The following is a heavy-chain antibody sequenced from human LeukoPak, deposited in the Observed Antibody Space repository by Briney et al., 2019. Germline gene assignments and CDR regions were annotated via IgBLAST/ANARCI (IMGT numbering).Heavy chain of an antibody. J-gene: IGHJ6*03. CDR3: AKSPPVVTIFGVVNGYYYYMDV. CDR2: ISGSGGST. Sequence: GGSLRLSCAASGFTFSSYAMSWVRQAPGKGLEWVSAISGSGGSTYYADSVKGRFTISRDNSKNTLYLQMNSLRAEDTAVYYCAKSPPVVTIFGVVNGYYYYMDVWGKGTTVTVSS. V-gene: IGHV3-23*01. D-gene: IGHD3-3*01. CDR1: GFTFSSYA.